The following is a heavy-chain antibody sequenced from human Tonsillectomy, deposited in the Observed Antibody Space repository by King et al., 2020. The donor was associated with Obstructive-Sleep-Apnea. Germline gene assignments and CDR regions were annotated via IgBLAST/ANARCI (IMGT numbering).Heavy chain of an antibody. CDR2: IIPIVGIT. Sequence: VQLVQSGAEVKKPGSSVKVSCKASGGTFSSYGISWVRQATGQGLEWMGGIIPIVGITDYAQKFQGRVTITADKSTGTAYMELSSLRSEDTAVYFCARDPTTGFYTELGGMDVWGQGTTVTISS. J-gene: IGHJ6*02. CDR1: GGTFSSYG. D-gene: IGHD3-9*01. V-gene: IGHV1-69*10. CDR3: ARDPTTGFYTELGGMDV.